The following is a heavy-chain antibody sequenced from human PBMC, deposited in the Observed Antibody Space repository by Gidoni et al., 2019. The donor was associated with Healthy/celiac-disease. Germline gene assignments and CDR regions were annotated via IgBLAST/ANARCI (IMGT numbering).Heavy chain of an antibody. CDR2: ISYDGSNK. CDR3: ATRGPIVVVVAATPWY. Sequence: QVQLVESGGGVVQPGRSLRLSCAASGFTFSSYGMHWVRQAPGKGLEWVAVISYDGSNKYYADSVKGRFTISRDNSKNTLYLQMNSLRAEDTAVYYCATRGPIVVVVAATPWYWGQGTLVTVSS. D-gene: IGHD2-15*01. J-gene: IGHJ4*02. V-gene: IGHV3-30*03. CDR1: GFTFSSYG.